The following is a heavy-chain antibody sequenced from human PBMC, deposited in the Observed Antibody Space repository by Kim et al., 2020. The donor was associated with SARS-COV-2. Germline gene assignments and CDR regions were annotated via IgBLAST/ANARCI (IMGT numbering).Heavy chain of an antibody. CDR2: VYPPDSTT. D-gene: IGHD2-2*01. CDR3: ARQGCGSTSCHSIES. V-gene: IGHV5-51*01. CDR1: GYRFTSNW. Sequence: GESLKISCQASGYRFTSNWIAWVRQMPGKGLECMGIVYPPDSTTRYSPSFQGQVTISVDKSINTAYLQWSSLKATDAAIYYCARQGCGSTSCHSIESWGQGTPVTVSS. J-gene: IGHJ4*02.